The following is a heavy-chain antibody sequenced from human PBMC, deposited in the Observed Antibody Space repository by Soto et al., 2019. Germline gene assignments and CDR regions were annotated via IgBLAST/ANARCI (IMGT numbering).Heavy chain of an antibody. D-gene: IGHD5-18*01. V-gene: IGHV3-23*01. Sequence: GGSLRLSCAASGFTFSSYAMSWDRQAPGKGLEWVSAISGSGGSTYYADSVKGRFTISRDNSKNTLYLQMNSLRAEDTAVYYCAKARGYSYGVFDYWGQGTLVTVSS. CDR1: GFTFSSYA. CDR2: ISGSGGST. J-gene: IGHJ4*02. CDR3: AKARGYSYGVFDY.